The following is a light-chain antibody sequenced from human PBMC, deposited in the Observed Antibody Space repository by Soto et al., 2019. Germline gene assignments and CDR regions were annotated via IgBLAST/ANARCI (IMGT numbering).Light chain of an antibody. CDR2: MAS. Sequence: DIQMTQSPSTLSASIGDRVTITCRASQSISSWLAWYQQKPGKAPKLLIYMASNLQSGVPSRFSGSGSETEFTLTINRLQPDDYAIYNCQHHNDNSRIFGQGTKEEIK. J-gene: IGKJ1*01. CDR1: QSISSW. V-gene: IGKV1-5*03. CDR3: QHHNDNSRI.